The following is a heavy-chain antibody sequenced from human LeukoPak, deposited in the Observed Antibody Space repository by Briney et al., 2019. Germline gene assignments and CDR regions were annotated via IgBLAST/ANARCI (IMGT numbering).Heavy chain of an antibody. CDR1: GFTFSSYS. V-gene: IGHV3-48*02. Sequence: GGSLRLSCAASGFTFSSYSMNWVRQAPGKGLQWVSHITASGTAMFYADSVKGRFTISRDNAKNSLYLQMNSLRDEDTAVYYCASSGSYRFDYWGQGTLVTVSS. CDR2: ITASGTAM. J-gene: IGHJ4*02. D-gene: IGHD1-26*01. CDR3: ASSGSYRFDY.